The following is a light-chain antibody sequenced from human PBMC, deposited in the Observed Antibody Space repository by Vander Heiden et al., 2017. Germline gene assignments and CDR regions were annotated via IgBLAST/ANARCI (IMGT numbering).Light chain of an antibody. V-gene: IGKV1-39*01. J-gene: IGKJ5*01. CDR2: AAS. CDR3: QQSYSTPIT. CDR1: QSISSY. Sequence: DIQMTQSPSSLSASVGDRVTITYRASQSISSYLNWYQQKPGKAPKLLIYAASSWQSGVPSRFSGSGSGTDFTLTISSLQPEDFATYYCQQSYSTPITFGQGTRLEIK.